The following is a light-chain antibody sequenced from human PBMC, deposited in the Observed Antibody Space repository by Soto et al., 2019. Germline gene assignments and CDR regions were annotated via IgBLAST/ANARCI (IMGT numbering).Light chain of an antibody. J-gene: IGKJ4*01. CDR3: QHCQPYGDSPPLT. CDR1: HNIKKY. V-gene: IGKV1-39*01. Sequence: DIQMTQSPSSLSASVGDRVTITCQASHNIKKYLNWYQQKAHKVPKLLIHDASSLESGVPSRFSGSGSGTDLTLTISRLEPEDFAVYYCQHCQPYGDSPPLTFGGGTKVDIK. CDR2: DAS.